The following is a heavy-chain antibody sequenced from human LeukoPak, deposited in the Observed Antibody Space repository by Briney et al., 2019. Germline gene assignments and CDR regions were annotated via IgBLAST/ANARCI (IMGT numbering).Heavy chain of an antibody. CDR3: AREKSYSSSSFYYFDY. D-gene: IGHD6-6*01. J-gene: IGHJ4*02. CDR1: GFTFSSYW. CDR2: IKQDGSEK. V-gene: IGHV3-7*01. Sequence: PGGSLRLSCAASGFTFSSYWMSWVRQAPGKGLEWVANIKQDGSEKYYVDSVKGRFTISRDNAKNSLYLQMNSLRAEDTAVYYCAREKSYSSSSFYYFDYWGQGTLVTVSS.